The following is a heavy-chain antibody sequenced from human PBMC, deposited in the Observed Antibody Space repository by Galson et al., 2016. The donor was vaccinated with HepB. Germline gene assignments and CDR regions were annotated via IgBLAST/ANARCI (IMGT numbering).Heavy chain of an antibody. CDR3: ARLSYTSSWAGYAFDV. CDR2: ISYSGST. Sequence: SETLSLTCTVSGGSIGSFYWTWIRQPPGKGLEWIGYISYSGSTNYNPSLKVRVTMSVDTPKNQFSLRLNSVTAADTAIYYCARLSYTSSWAGYAFDVWGQGTIVTVSA. D-gene: IGHD6-13*01. J-gene: IGHJ3*01. CDR1: GGSIGSFY. V-gene: IGHV4-59*08.